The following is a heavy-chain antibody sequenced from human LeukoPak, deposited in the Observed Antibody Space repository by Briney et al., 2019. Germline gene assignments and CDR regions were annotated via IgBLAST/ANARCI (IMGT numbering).Heavy chain of an antibody. D-gene: IGHD3-10*01. Sequence: QAGGSLRLSCVDSEFSFSRDWMSWVRQAPGKGLEWVANIKQDGSEKYYVESVKGRFTISRDNAKNSLYLQMNSLRAGDTAVYYCATDRGGGYFDYWVQGTLVTVSS. CDR3: ATDRGGGYFDY. J-gene: IGHJ4*02. CDR2: IKQDGSEK. CDR1: EFSFSRDW. V-gene: IGHV3-7*01.